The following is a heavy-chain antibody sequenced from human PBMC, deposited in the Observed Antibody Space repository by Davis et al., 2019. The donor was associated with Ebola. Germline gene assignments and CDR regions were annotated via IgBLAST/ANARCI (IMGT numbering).Heavy chain of an antibody. J-gene: IGHJ4*02. D-gene: IGHD1-26*01. Sequence: GGSLRLSCAASGFTFSSYSMNWVRQAPGKGLEWVSTISGSGGSTYYADSVKGRFTISRDNSKNTLYLQMNSLRAEDTAVYYCAKDGSWIFDYWGQGTLVTVSS. V-gene: IGHV3-23*01. CDR3: AKDGSWIFDY. CDR2: ISGSGGST. CDR1: GFTFSSYS.